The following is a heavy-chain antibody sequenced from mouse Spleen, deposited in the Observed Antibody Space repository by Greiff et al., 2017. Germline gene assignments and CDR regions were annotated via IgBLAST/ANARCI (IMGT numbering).Heavy chain of an antibody. V-gene: IGHV1-69*01. CDR3: ARNDGYYEYFDV. CDR1: GYTFTDYW. Sequence: QVQLQQPGAELVMPGASVKMSCKASGYTFTDYWMHWVQQRPGQGLEWIGAIDTSDSYTSYNQKFKGKATLTVDESSSTAYMQLSSLTSEDSAVYYCARNDGYYEYFDVWGAGTTVTVSS. CDR2: IDTSDSYT. J-gene: IGHJ1*01. D-gene: IGHD2-3*01.